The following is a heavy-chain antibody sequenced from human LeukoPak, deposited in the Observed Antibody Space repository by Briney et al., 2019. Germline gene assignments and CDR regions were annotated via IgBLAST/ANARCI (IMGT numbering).Heavy chain of an antibody. Sequence: GGSLRLSCAASGFTFSSYGMHWVRQAPGKGLEWVSAISGSGGSTYYADSVKGRFTISRDNSKNTLYLQMNSLRAEDTAVYYCAKDRGNGYDYWFDPWGQGTLVTVSS. CDR2: ISGSGGST. J-gene: IGHJ5*02. CDR1: GFTFSSYG. CDR3: AKDRGNGYDYWFDP. V-gene: IGHV3-23*01. D-gene: IGHD5-12*01.